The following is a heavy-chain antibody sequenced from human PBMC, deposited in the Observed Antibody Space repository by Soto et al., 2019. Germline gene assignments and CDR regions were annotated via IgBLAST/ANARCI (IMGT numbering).Heavy chain of an antibody. CDR1: GGSCGGYY. CDR2: ITQSGST. D-gene: IGHD6-13*01. Sequence: PSETLDLACAVYGGSCGGYYWSWVRQRPGKGLEGIGEITQSGSTNYHPSLKSRGTISVDTSKNQFSLKLSSVPAADTAVYYCARTYSRSWSPFDYWGQGTLVTVSS. J-gene: IGHJ4*02. CDR3: ARTYSRSWSPFDY. V-gene: IGHV4-34*01.